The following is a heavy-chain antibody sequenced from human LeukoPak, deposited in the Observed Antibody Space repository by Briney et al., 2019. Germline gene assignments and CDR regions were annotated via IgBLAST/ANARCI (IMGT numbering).Heavy chain of an antibody. CDR2: INPNSGGT. J-gene: IGHJ4*02. Sequence: ASVKVSCRASGYTFTGYYMHWVRQAPGQGLEWMGWINPNSGGTNYAQKFQGRVTMTRDTSISTAYMELSRLRSDDTAVYYCARGGDFSGYALFDYWGQGTLVTVSS. D-gene: IGHD5-12*01. CDR1: GYTFTGYY. CDR3: ARGGDFSGYALFDY. V-gene: IGHV1-2*02.